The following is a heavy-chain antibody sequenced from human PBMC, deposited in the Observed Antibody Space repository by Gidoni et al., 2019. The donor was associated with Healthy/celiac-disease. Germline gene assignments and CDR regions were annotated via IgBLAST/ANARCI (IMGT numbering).Heavy chain of an antibody. J-gene: IGHJ6*02. V-gene: IGHV3-33*01. CDR3: ARERDSSSWTLPYCGMDV. Sequence: QVQLVESGGGVVQPGRSLRLSCAAYGFTFSSYGMDWVRQAPGKGLEWVAVIWYDGSNKYYADSVKGRFTISRDNSKNTLYLQMNSLRAEDTAVYYCARERDSSSWTLPYCGMDVWGQGTTVTVSS. CDR2: IWYDGSNK. CDR1: GFTFSSYG. D-gene: IGHD6-13*01.